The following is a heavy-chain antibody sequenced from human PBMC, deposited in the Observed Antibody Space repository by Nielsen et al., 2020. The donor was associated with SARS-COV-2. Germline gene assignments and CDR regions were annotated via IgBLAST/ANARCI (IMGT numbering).Heavy chain of an antibody. V-gene: IGHV4-59*13. D-gene: IGHD3-9*01. CDR1: GGSISSYY. J-gene: IGHJ4*02. Sequence: SETLSLTCTVSGGSISSYYWSWIRQPPGKGLEWIGYIYYSGSTNYNPSLKSRVTISVDTSKNQFSLKLSSVTAAGTAVYYCARDILTGYGIDYWGQGTLVTVSS. CDR3: ARDILTGYGIDY. CDR2: IYYSGST.